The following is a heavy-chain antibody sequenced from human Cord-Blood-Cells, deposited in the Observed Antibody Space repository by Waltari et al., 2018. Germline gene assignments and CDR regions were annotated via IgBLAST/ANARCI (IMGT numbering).Heavy chain of an antibody. CDR3: ARVKLGMGYFDY. J-gene: IGHJ4*02. CDR1: GSTFSSYA. CDR2: IIPIFGTA. Sequence: QVQLVQSGAEVKKPGSSVKVACKASGSTFSSYAIRGVRQAPGQGLEWMGGIIPIFGTANYAQKFQGRVTITADESTSTAYMELSSLRSEDTAVYYCARVKLGMGYFDYWGQGTLVTISS. D-gene: IGHD7-27*01. V-gene: IGHV1-69*01.